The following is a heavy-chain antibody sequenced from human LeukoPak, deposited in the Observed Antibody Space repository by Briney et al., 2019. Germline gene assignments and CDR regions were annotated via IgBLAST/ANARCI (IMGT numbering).Heavy chain of an antibody. Sequence: ASVKVSCKASGYTFTSYYMHWVRQAPGQGLEWMGIINPSGGSTSYAQKFQGRVTMTRDTSTSTVYMELSSLRSEDTAVYYCARDDSAYDFWSSYYHFDYWGQGTLVTVSS. J-gene: IGHJ4*02. CDR3: ARDDSAYDFWSSYYHFDY. D-gene: IGHD3-3*01. CDR2: INPSGGST. V-gene: IGHV1-46*01. CDR1: GYTFTSYY.